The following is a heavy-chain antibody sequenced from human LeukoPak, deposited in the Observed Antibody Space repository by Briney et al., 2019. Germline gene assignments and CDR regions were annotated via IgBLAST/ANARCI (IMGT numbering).Heavy chain of an antibody. D-gene: IGHD6-19*01. J-gene: IGHJ4*02. CDR3: AKVAGPLAGSRTASDYYFDY. Sequence: GGSLRLSCAASGFTFSSYAMSWVRQAPGKGLEWVSAISGSGGSTYYADSVKGRFTISRDNSKNTLYLQMNSLRAEDTAVYYCAKVAGPLAGSRTASDYYFDYWGQGTLVTVSS. CDR2: ISGSGGST. CDR1: GFTFSSYA. V-gene: IGHV3-23*01.